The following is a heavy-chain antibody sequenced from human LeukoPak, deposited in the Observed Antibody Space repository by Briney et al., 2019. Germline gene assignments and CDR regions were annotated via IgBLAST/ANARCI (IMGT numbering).Heavy chain of an antibody. CDR2: MKEDGSEK. CDR1: GYTFSNYW. V-gene: IGHV3-7*01. J-gene: IGHJ1*01. Sequence: GGSLRLSCVASGYTFSNYWMTWVRQAPGKGLEWVTYMKEDGSEKYYVDSVKGRFTISRDNANNFLYLQMNSLRADDAAVYYCARDQNFYDRTGEGYFQHWGQGTLVTVSS. CDR3: ARDQNFYDRTGEGYFQH. D-gene: IGHD3-22*01.